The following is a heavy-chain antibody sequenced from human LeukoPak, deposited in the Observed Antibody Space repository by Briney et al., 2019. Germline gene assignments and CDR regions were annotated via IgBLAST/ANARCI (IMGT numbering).Heavy chain of an antibody. J-gene: IGHJ4*02. D-gene: IGHD2-15*01. CDR2: ISGSGGST. V-gene: IGHV3-23*01. CDR3: AKWVVVVAAFDY. Sequence: GGSLRLSCAASGFTFSTYWMSWVRQAPGKGLEWVSAISGSGGSTYYADSVKGRFTISRDNSKNTLYLQMNSLRAEDTAVYYCAKWVVVVAAFDYWGQGTLVTVSS. CDR1: GFTFSTYW.